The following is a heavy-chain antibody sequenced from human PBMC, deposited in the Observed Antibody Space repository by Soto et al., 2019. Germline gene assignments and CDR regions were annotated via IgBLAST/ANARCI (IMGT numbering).Heavy chain of an antibody. D-gene: IGHD6-13*01. CDR3: ARDTTTAAAGPYFDY. CDR2: IWYDGSNK. V-gene: IGHV3-33*01. Sequence: GGSLRLSCAASGFTFSSYGMHWVRQAPGKGLEWVAVIWYDGSNKYYADSVKGRFTISRDNSKNTLYLQMNSLRAEDTAVYYCARDTTTAAAGPYFDYWGQGTLVTVSS. J-gene: IGHJ4*02. CDR1: GFTFSSYG.